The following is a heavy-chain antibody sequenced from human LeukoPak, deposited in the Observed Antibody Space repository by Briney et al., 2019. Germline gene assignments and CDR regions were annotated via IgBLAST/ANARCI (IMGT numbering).Heavy chain of an antibody. Sequence: GESLKISCKGSGYIFTSYWIGWVRQMPGKGLEWMGIIYPGDFDTRYSPSFQGQVTISVDKSISTAYLQWISLKASDTAMYYCARSHDYGGKFDYWGPGTLVTVSS. CDR1: GYIFTSYW. J-gene: IGHJ4*02. CDR3: ARSHDYGGKFDY. D-gene: IGHD4-23*01. CDR2: IYPGDFDT. V-gene: IGHV5-51*01.